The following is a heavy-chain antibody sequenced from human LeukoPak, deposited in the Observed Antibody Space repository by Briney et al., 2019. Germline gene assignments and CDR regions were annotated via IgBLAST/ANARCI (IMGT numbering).Heavy chain of an antibody. J-gene: IGHJ3*02. V-gene: IGHV1-18*01. Sequence: ASVKVSCKASGYTFTSYGISWVRQAPGQGLEWMGWISAYNGNTNYAQKLQGRVTMTTDTSTSTAYMELRSLRSGDTAVYYCASDLPGTTFGAFDIWGQGTMVTVSS. CDR1: GYTFTSYG. D-gene: IGHD1-7*01. CDR2: ISAYNGNT. CDR3: ASDLPGTTFGAFDI.